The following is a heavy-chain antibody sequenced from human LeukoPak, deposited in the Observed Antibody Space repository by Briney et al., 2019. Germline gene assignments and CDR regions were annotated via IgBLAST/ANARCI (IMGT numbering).Heavy chain of an antibody. V-gene: IGHV3-30*02. CDR1: GFTFSSYG. Sequence: GGSLRLSCAASGFTFSSYGMHWVRQAPGKGLEWVAFIRYDGSNKYYADSVKGRFTISRDNSKNTLYLQMNSLRAEDTAVYYCASNPIAAAGEPHYYYYYMDVWGKGTTVTISS. D-gene: IGHD6-13*01. J-gene: IGHJ6*03. CDR2: IRYDGSNK. CDR3: ASNPIAAAGEPHYYYYYMDV.